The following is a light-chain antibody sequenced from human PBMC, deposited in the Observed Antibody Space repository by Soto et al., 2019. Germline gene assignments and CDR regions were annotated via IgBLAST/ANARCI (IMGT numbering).Light chain of an antibody. CDR3: QQRNNWPPEIT. CDR1: QSVSIY. V-gene: IGKV3-11*01. CDR2: DAS. Sequence: EIVLTHSPATLSLSPWEIATLSCRASQSVSIYLAWYQQKPGQAPRLLIFDASNRATGIPARFSGSGSGTDFTLTISSLEPEDFAVYYCQQRNNWPPEITFGQGTRLEIK. J-gene: IGKJ5*01.